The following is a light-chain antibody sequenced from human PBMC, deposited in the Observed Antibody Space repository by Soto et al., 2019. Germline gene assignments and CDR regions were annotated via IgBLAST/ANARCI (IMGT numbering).Light chain of an antibody. CDR3: QSYDSSLSGVV. J-gene: IGLJ2*01. CDR1: SSNIGAGYD. CDR2: GNS. V-gene: IGLV1-40*01. Sequence: QSLLTQPPSVSGAPGQRGTISFTGSSSNIGAGYDVHWYQQLPGTAPKLLIYGNSNRPSGVPDRFSGSKSGTSVSLAITGLQAEDEADYYCQSYDSSLSGVVFGGGTKLTVL.